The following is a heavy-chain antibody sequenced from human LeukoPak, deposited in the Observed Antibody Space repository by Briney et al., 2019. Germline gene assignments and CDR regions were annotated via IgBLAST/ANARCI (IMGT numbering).Heavy chain of an antibody. D-gene: IGHD3-10*01. CDR1: GGTFSSYA. Sequence: SVKVSCTASGGTFSSYAISWVRQAPGQGLEWMGGIIPIFGTANYAQKFQGRVTITADKSTSTAYMELSSLRSGDTAVYYCAREITMVRGVITFDYWGQGTLVTVSS. J-gene: IGHJ4*02. CDR3: AREITMVRGVITFDY. CDR2: IIPIFGTA. V-gene: IGHV1-69*06.